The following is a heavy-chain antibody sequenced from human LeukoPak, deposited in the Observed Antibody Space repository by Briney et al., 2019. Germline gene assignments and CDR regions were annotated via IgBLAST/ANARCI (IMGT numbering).Heavy chain of an antibody. CDR1: GFNLSSYS. D-gene: IGHD6-6*01. V-gene: IGHV3-64*01. CDR2: ISSYGGST. Sequence: PGGSLRLSCAASGFNLSSYSMHWVRRAPGKGLEYVSAISSYGGSTYYANSVKDRFTISRDNSKNTVYLQMGSLRTEDMAVYYCARISRSHDYDYWGQGTLVTVSS. CDR3: ARISRSHDYDY. J-gene: IGHJ4*02.